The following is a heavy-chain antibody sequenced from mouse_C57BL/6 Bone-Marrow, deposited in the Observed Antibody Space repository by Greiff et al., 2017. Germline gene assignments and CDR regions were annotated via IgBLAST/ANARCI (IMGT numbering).Heavy chain of an antibody. D-gene: IGHD1-1*01. Sequence: EVQLQESGGGLVQPGGSLKLSCAASGFTFSDYYMYWVRQTPEKRLEWVAYISNGGGSTYYPDTVKGRFTIARDNAKNTLYLQMSRLKSEDTAMYYCASPNYGSSYGYAMDYWGQGTSVTVSS. CDR3: ASPNYGSSYGYAMDY. J-gene: IGHJ4*01. V-gene: IGHV5-12*01. CDR2: ISNGGGST. CDR1: GFTFSDYY.